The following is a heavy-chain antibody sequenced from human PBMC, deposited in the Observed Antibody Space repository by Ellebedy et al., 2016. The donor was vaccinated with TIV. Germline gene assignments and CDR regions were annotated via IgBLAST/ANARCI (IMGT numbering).Heavy chain of an antibody. CDR1: GFTFSNYA. J-gene: IGHJ6*02. Sequence: GGSLRLSXAASGFTFSNYAMTWVRQTPGKGLEWVSGISGNGRSTYYAGSVRGRFTISRDNSKNTLHLQMNSLTAEDTAVYYCARGTGSGQVRFGMDVWGQGTTVTVSS. CDR2: ISGNGRST. CDR3: ARGTGSGQVRFGMDV. V-gene: IGHV3-23*01. D-gene: IGHD2-15*01.